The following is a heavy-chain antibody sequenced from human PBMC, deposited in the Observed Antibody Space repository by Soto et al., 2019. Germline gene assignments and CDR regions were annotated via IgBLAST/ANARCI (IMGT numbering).Heavy chain of an antibody. CDR2: FDPEDGET. J-gene: IGHJ6*02. D-gene: IGHD2-2*02. Sequence: ASVKVSCKVSGYTLTELSMHWVRQAPGKGLEWMGGFDPEDGETIYAQKFQGRVTMTEDTSTDTANMELSSLRSEDTAVFYCATLVQLLYPPYYYYGMDVWGQGTTVTVS. CDR1: GYTLTELS. V-gene: IGHV1-24*01. CDR3: ATLVQLLYPPYYYYGMDV.